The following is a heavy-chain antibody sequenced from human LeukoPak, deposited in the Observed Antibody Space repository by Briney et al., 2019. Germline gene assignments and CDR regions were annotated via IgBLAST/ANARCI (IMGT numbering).Heavy chain of an antibody. Sequence: GASVKVSCKASGYTFTSYYMHWVRQAPGQGLEWMGIINPSGGSTSYAQKFQGRVTMTRNTSISTAYMELSSLRSEDTAVYYCARVGYCSSTSCYTHFDYWGQGTLVTVSS. CDR3: ARVGYCSSTSCYTHFDY. CDR2: INPSGGST. V-gene: IGHV1-46*01. CDR1: GYTFTSYY. D-gene: IGHD2-2*02. J-gene: IGHJ4*02.